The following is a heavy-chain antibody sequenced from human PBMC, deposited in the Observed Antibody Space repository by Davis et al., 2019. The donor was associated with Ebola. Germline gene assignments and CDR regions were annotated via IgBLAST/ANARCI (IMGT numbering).Heavy chain of an antibody. CDR1: GGTFSSYA. CDR2: IIPILGIA. CDR3: ASGLVRGESYWYFDL. J-gene: IGHJ2*01. Sequence: SVKVSCRASGGTFSSYAISWVRQAPGQGLEWMGGIIPILGIANYAQKFQGRVTITADESTSTAYMELSSLRSENTAVYYCASGLVRGESYWYFDLWGRGTLVTVSS. V-gene: IGHV1-69*10. D-gene: IGHD6-6*01.